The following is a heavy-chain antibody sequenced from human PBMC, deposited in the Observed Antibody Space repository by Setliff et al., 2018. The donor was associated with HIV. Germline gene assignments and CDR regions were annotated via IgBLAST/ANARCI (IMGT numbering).Heavy chain of an antibody. D-gene: IGHD2-8*01. CDR1: GDTSRSHA. CDR3: ARADCTNGVCYPALYYYYYYGMDV. Sequence: ASVKVSCKASGDTSRSHAISWVRQAPRQGLEWMGIINPSGGSTSYAQKFQGRVTMTRDTSMSTVYMELSSLRSEDTAVYYCARADCTNGVCYPALYYYYYYGMDVWGQGTTVTVSS. J-gene: IGHJ6*02. CDR2: INPSGGST. V-gene: IGHV1-46*01.